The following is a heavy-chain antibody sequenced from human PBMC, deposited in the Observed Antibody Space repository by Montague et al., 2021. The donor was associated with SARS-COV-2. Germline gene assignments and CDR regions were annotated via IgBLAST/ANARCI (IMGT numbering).Heavy chain of an antibody. J-gene: IGHJ4*02. D-gene: IGHD5-12*01. V-gene: IGHV4-59*01. CDR2: VHHDGSSGSA. CDR3: ARVFDNSGYALDY. CDR1: GGSFKNYY. Sequence: SETLSLTCTVSGGSFKNYYWSRIRQPPGKGLEWIGYVHHDGSSGSANYNPSVWSRVTISVDTSKKQFSLHLSSVTPADTAVYFCARVFDNSGYALDYWGQGTQVTVSS.